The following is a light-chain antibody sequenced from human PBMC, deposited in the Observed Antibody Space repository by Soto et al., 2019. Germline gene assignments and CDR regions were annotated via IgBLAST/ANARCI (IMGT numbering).Light chain of an antibody. CDR1: QSVRTK. V-gene: IGKV3-15*01. CDR3: QQYNSWPPIT. CDR2: GAP. Sequence: EIVMTQSPDTLYVSPGEGATLSCRASQSVRTKLAWYQQKAGQAPRLLIYGAPTRATGIPDRFSGSGSGTEFTLTISSLQSEDFAVYYCQQYNSWPPITLGQGTRLEIK. J-gene: IGKJ5*01.